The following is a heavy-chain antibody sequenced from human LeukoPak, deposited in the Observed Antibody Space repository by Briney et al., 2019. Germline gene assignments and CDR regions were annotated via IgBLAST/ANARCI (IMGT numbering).Heavy chain of an antibody. CDR1: GYTFTSYG. V-gene: IGHV1-18*01. CDR3: ARQRGYDFWSGYYRYFDY. CDR2: ISAYNGNT. Sequence: GASVKVSCKASGYTFTSYGISWVRQAPGQGLEWMGWISAYNGNTNYAQKLQGRVTMTTDTSTSTAYMELRSLRSDDTAVYYCARQRGYDFWSGYYRYFDYWGQGTLVTVSS. J-gene: IGHJ4*02. D-gene: IGHD3-3*01.